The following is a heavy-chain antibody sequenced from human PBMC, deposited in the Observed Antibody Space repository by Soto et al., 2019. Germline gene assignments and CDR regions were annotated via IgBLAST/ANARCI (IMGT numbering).Heavy chain of an antibody. Sequence: EVQLVESGGGLIQPGGSLRLSCAASGFTVSSNYMSWVRQAPGKGLEWVSVIYSVGSTHYADSVKGRFTISRDNSKNTLYLQMNSLRAEDTAVYYCARDRGYTYDEGLDYWGQGTLVTVSS. V-gene: IGHV3-53*01. CDR1: GFTVSSNY. CDR3: ARDRGYTYDEGLDY. J-gene: IGHJ4*02. CDR2: IYSVGST. D-gene: IGHD5-18*01.